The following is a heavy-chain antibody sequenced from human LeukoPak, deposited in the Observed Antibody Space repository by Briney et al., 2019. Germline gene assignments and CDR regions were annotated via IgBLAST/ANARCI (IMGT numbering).Heavy chain of an antibody. D-gene: IGHD1-26*01. CDR1: GFTFTTYA. Sequence: GGFLRLSCAASGFTFTTYAMSWVRQAPGKGLEWVSSITGSGDSTYYADSVKGRFTISRDNSKNTLYLQMNSLRAEDTAVYHCARDGGSYLQPTDYWGQGTLVTVSS. CDR2: ITGSGDST. V-gene: IGHV3-23*01. J-gene: IGHJ4*02. CDR3: ARDGGSYLQPTDY.